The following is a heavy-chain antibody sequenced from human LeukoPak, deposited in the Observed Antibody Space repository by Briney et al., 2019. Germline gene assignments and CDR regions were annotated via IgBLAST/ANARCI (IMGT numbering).Heavy chain of an antibody. D-gene: IGHD3-3*01. J-gene: IGHJ4*02. CDR3: TTGYDFWSGYPDLDY. CDR1: GFTLSNAW. Sequence: GGSLRLSCAASGFTLSNAWMSWVRQAPGKGLEWVGRIKSKTDGGTTDYAAPVKGRFTISRDDSKNTLYLQMNSLKTEDTAVYYCTTGYDFWSGYPDLDYWGQGTLVTVSS. V-gene: IGHV3-15*01. CDR2: IKSKTDGGTT.